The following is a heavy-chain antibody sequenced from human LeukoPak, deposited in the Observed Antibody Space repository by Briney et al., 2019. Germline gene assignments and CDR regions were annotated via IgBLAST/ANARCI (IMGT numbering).Heavy chain of an antibody. CDR1: GGTFSSYA. D-gene: IGHD4-17*01. CDR3: AREDYGDYRSVDY. J-gene: IGHJ4*02. Sequence: ASVKVSCMASGGTFSSYAISWVRQAPGQGLEWMGGIIPIFGTANYAQKFQGRVTITRDTSASTAYMELSSLRSEDTAVYYCAREDYGDYRSVDYWGQGTLVTVSS. CDR2: IIPIFGTA. V-gene: IGHV1-69*05.